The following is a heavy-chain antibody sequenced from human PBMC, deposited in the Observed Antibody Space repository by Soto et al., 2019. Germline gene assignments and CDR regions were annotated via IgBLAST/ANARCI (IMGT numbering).Heavy chain of an antibody. CDR3: ARDRSNSPDYFDY. Sequence: QMQLQESGPGLVKPSQTLSLTCTVSGGSINSDAYYWSWIRQPPGKGLEWIGHIYYSGRTYDAPSLESRLTISLDMSKNQFSLRLSSVNASDTAVYYCARDRSNSPDYFDYWGQGTLVTVSS. D-gene: IGHD6-6*01. CDR2: IYYSGRT. CDR1: GGSINSDAYY. V-gene: IGHV4-30-4*01. J-gene: IGHJ4*02.